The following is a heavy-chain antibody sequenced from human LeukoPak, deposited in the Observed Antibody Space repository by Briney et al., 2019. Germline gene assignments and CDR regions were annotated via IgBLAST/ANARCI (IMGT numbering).Heavy chain of an antibody. CDR1: GFTFSSYA. V-gene: IGHV3-23*01. J-gene: IGHJ4*02. CDR3: ATFPYYNSILVDY. Sequence: GGSLRLSCAASGFTFSSYAMSWVRQAPGKGLEWVSGISGSGGSTYYADSVKGRFTISRDNSKNTPHLQMNSLRAEDTALYYCATFPYYNSILVDYWGQGTLVTVSS. D-gene: IGHD3-22*01. CDR2: ISGSGGST.